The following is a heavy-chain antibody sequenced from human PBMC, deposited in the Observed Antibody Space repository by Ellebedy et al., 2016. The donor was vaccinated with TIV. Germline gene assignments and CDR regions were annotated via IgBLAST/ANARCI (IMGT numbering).Heavy chain of an antibody. CDR1: GGSFTSSDYY. Sequence: MPSETLSLTCTVSGGSFTSSDYYWAWIRQPPGKGLEWIGSIYYSGSTYYSPSLKSRVTISVDTSKKQFSLKLSSVTAADTAVYYCARHDNSALITPRDYYFDYWGQGTLVTVSS. D-gene: IGHD3-22*01. J-gene: IGHJ4*02. CDR3: ARHDNSALITPRDYYFDY. V-gene: IGHV4-39*01. CDR2: IYYSGST.